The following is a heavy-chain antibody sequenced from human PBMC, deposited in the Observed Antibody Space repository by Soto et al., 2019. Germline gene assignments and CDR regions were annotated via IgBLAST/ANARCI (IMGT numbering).Heavy chain of an antibody. CDR1: EGTFSSYT. Sequence: QVQLVQSGAEVKKPGSSVKVSCKASEGTFSSYTISWVRQAPGQGLEWMGRIIPILGIANYAQKFQGRVTITADKSTSTAYMELSSLRSEDTAVYYCARDPSYYYYYMDVWGKGTTVTVSS. CDR2: IIPILGIA. CDR3: ARDPSYYYYYMDV. V-gene: IGHV1-69*08. J-gene: IGHJ6*03.